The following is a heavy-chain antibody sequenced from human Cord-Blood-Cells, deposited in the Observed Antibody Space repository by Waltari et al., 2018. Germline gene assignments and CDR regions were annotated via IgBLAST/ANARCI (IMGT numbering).Heavy chain of an antibody. CDR1: GGSFSGYY. CDR3: AGGGGYYYDSSGYYYYYGMDV. Sequence: QVQLQQWGAGLLKPSETLSLTCAVYGGSFSGYYWSWIRQPPGKGLEWIGEINHSVRTNHNPSLKSGVTISVDTSNNQFSLKLSFVTAADTAVYYCAGGGGYYYDSSGYYYYYGMDVRGQGTTVTVSS. D-gene: IGHD3-22*01. CDR2: INHSVRT. J-gene: IGHJ6*02. V-gene: IGHV4-34*01.